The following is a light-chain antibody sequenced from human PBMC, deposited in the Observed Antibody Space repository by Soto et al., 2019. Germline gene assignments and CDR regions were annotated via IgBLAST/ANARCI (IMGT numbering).Light chain of an antibody. Sequence: EIVLTQSPATLSLSPGERATLSCRASQSVSSYLAWYQQKPGQAPRLLIYDASNRATGIPARFSGSGSGTDFTLTISSLEPVDFAVYYCQQRSNWGYTFGQGTKLEIK. V-gene: IGKV3-11*01. CDR3: QQRSNWGYT. J-gene: IGKJ2*01. CDR1: QSVSSY. CDR2: DAS.